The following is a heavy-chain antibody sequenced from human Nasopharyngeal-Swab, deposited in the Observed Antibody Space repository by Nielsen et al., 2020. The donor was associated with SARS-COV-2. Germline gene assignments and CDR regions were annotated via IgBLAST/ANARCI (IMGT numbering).Heavy chain of an antibody. CDR3: AREGGKLELRAGYYYYYYGMDV. V-gene: IGHV1-2*02. J-gene: IGHJ6*02. D-gene: IGHD1-7*01. CDR1: GYTFTGYY. CDR2: INPNSGGT. Sequence: ASVKVSCKASGYTFTGYYMHWVRQAPGQGLEWMGWINPNSGGTNYAQKFQGRVTMTRDTSISTAYMELSRLRSEDTAVYYCAREGGKLELRAGYYYYYYGMDVWGQGTTVTVSS.